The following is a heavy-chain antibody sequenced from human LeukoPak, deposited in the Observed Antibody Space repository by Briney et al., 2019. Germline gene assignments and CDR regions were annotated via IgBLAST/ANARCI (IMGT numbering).Heavy chain of an antibody. CDR3: ARGHSFGSDAFHI. CDR1: GGSISSGGYS. V-gene: IGHV4-30-2*01. CDR2: IYHSGST. J-gene: IGHJ3*02. Sequence: SSQTLSLTCAVSGGSISSGGYSWSWIRQPPGKGLEWIGYIYHSGSTYYNPSLKSRVTISVDRSKNQFSLKLTSVTAADTAVYYCARGHSFGSDAFHIWGTGHWSPSLQ. D-gene: IGHD5-18*01.